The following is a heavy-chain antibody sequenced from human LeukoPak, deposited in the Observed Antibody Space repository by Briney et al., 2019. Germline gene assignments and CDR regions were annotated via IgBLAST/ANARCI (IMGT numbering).Heavy chain of an antibody. CDR3: ARDGFLGEPGTY. Sequence: ASVKVSCKASGYTFTSYGISWVRQAPGQGLEWMGWISAYNGNTNYAQKLQGRVTMTTDTSTRTAYMELRNLRSDDTAVYYCARDGFLGEPGTYWGQGTLVIVSS. V-gene: IGHV1-18*01. D-gene: IGHD3-16*01. CDR2: ISAYNGNT. CDR1: GYTFTSYG. J-gene: IGHJ4*02.